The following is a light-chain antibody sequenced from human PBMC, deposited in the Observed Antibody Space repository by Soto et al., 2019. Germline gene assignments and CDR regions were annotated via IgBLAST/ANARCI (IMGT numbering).Light chain of an antibody. V-gene: IGKV1-33*01. CDR3: QQYENLPT. Sequence: DIQMTQSPHSLAASVGDSVTITCQASQDISNYLNWYQQKPGKAPKLLIYDASNLDIGVPSRFSGSGSGTHFTFTSSRLQPEDIATYYCQQYENLPTFGQGTLLE. CDR1: QDISNY. J-gene: IGKJ5*01. CDR2: DAS.